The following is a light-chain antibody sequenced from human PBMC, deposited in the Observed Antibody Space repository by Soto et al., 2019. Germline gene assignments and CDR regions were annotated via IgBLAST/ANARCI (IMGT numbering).Light chain of an antibody. CDR3: SSFASSIPLV. V-gene: IGLV2-14*03. Sequence: QSALTQPASVSGSPGQSITISCTGTSSDVGGYNYVSWYQQHPGKAPKLLICDVTNRPSGVSNRFSGFKSGNTASLTSSGLQTEDEADYYCSSFASSIPLVFGGGTKLTVL. CDR2: DVT. J-gene: IGLJ2*01. CDR1: SSDVGGYNY.